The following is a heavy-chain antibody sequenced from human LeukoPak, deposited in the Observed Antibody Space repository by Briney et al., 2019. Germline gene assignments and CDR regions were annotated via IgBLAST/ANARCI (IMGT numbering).Heavy chain of an antibody. Sequence: GGSLRLSCAASGFTFSSYEMNWVRQAPGKGLEWVSYINSNGSTIYYADSVRGRFTISRDNAKNSLYLQMNSLRAEDTAVYYCEGERGPPSRVGYWGQGTLVTVSS. J-gene: IGHJ4*02. CDR3: EGERGPPSRVGY. CDR1: GFTFSSYE. D-gene: IGHD1-26*01. CDR2: INSNGSTI. V-gene: IGHV3-48*03.